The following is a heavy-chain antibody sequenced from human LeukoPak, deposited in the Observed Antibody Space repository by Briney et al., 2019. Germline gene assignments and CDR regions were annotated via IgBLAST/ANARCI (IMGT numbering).Heavy chain of an antibody. CDR2: IIPIFGTA. Sequence: ASVKVSCKASGGTFSSYAISWVRQAPGQGLEWMGGIIPIFGTANYAQKFQGRVTMTRDTSTSTVYMELSSLRSEDTAVYYCARDREVTIANYFDYWGQGTLVTVSS. J-gene: IGHJ4*02. V-gene: IGHV1-69*05. CDR3: ARDREVTIANYFDY. CDR1: GGTFSSYA. D-gene: IGHD3-9*01.